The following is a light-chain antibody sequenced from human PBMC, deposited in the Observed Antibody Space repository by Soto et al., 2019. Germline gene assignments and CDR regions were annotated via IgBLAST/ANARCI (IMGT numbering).Light chain of an antibody. CDR3: MQALQTPPWT. CDR2: FGS. CDR1: QALLHSNGYTI. Sequence: DIGRPQSPLSLPSTPGERPSISSGSSQALLHSNGYTILAGYLQKPGRPQQLLVYFGSIGASGVPDRFSGSGSGTDFTLKISRVEAEDVGVYYCMQALQTPPWTFGQGTKVEI. J-gene: IGKJ1*01. V-gene: IGKV2-28*01.